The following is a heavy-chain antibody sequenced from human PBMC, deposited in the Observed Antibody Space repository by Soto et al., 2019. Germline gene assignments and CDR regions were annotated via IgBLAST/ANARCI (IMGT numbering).Heavy chain of an antibody. D-gene: IGHD2-8*01. CDR1: GGSISSYY. J-gene: IGHJ5*02. CDR3: ARDGRYCTNGVCYSSQWFDP. CDR2: IYTSGST. V-gene: IGHV4-4*07. Sequence: QVQLQASGPGLVKPSETLSLTCTVSGGSISSYYWSWIRQPAGKGLEWIGRIYTSGSTNYNPSLKSRVTMSVDTSKNQFSLKLSSVTAADTAVYYCARDGRYCTNGVCYSSQWFDPWGQGTLVTVSS.